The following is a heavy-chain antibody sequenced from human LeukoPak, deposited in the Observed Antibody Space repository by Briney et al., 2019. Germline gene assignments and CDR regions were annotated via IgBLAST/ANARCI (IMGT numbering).Heavy chain of an antibody. V-gene: IGHV1-18*01. CDR3: ARDMVVPAAIRWFDP. J-gene: IGHJ5*02. Sequence: ASVKVSCKASGYTFTSYGISWVRQAPGQGLEWMGWISAYNGNTNYAQELQGRVTMTTDTSTSTAYMELRSLRSDDTAVYYCARDMVVPAAIRWFDPWGQGTLVTVSS. CDR2: ISAYNGNT. CDR1: GYTFTSYG. D-gene: IGHD2-2*02.